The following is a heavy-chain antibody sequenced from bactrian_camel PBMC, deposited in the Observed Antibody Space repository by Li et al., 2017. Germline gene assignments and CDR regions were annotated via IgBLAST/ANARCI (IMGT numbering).Heavy chain of an antibody. V-gene: IGHV3S53*01. CDR3: AAAVGGAVRTALAPLASYEYNY. CDR2: IDSDGRT. CDR1: GYAYSIYS. J-gene: IGHJ4*01. D-gene: IGHD1*01. Sequence: HVQLVESGGGSVQAGGSLRLSCATSGYAYSIYSMAWFRQAPGKEREGVAGIDSDGRTVYADSVKGRFRISQDNAKTTLYLQMNSLKPEDTAMYYCAAAVGGAVRTALAPLASYEYNYWGQGTQVTVS.